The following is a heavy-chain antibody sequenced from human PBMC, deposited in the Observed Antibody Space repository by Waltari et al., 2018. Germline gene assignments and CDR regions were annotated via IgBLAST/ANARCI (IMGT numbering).Heavy chain of an antibody. J-gene: IGHJ4*02. V-gene: IGHV3-53*01. CDR1: GFTVNNNY. CDR2: IVSGGNT. CDR3: ASSPKEGY. Sequence: EVQLVESGGGLIQPGGSLRVSCAASGFTVNNNYMIWVRQAPGKGREWVSLIVSGGNTFYADSVRGRFTISRDSSKNTLYLQMNSLRTEDTAVYYCASSPKEGYWGQGTLVTVSS.